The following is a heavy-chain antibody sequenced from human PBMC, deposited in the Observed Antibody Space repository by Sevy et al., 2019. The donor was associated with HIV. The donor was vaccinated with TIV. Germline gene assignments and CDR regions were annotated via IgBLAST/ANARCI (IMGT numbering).Heavy chain of an antibody. D-gene: IGHD2-21*01. CDR1: GFTFSRYA. CDR3: AKRDLNHQFLLDY. V-gene: IGHV3-30*18. CDR2: LSYDGSDE. Sequence: GESLKISCAASGFTFSRYAMHWVRQAPGKGLEWLAVLSYDGSDESYADSVRGRFTISRDNSKNTLFLQMNSLRAEDTAVYYCAKRDLNHQFLLDYWGQGTLVTVSS. J-gene: IGHJ4*02.